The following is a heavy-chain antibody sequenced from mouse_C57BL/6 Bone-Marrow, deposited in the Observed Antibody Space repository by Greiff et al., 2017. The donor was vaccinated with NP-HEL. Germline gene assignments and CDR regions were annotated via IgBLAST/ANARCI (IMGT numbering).Heavy chain of an antibody. V-gene: IGHV5-2*01. Sequence: EVQLVESGGGLVQPGESLKISCASSGYEFPCYDITWVRQTPEKRLELVAAISSDGGSTYYPDTMERRFIISRDNTNDILYLQMRSLRSDATALYYCARPGCSSALGYWGQGTTLTVSS. CDR3: ARPGCSSALGY. J-gene: IGHJ2*01. D-gene: IGHD1-1*01. CDR1: GYEFPCYD. CDR2: ISSDGGST.